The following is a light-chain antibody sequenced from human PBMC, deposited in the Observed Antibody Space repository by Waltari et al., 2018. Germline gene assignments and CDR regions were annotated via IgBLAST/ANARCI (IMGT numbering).Light chain of an antibody. V-gene: IGLV2-14*03. J-gene: IGLJ2*01. CDR2: DVS. CDR3: SSFTTSSSWI. Sequence: QSALTQPASVSGSPGQSITISCPGTISDIGAYNHVSWYQQYPGQAPKLLIFDVSDRPPGVFDRFSGSKSGNTASLTISGLQSEDEADYYCSSFTTSSSWIFGGGTKLTVL. CDR1: ISDIGAYNH.